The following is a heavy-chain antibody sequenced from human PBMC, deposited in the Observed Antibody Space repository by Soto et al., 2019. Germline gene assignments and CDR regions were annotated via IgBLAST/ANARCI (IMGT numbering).Heavy chain of an antibody. D-gene: IGHD6-13*01. CDR3: ARHKTRKTGIAAAGTNPPPTALLYFDY. CDR1: GGSISSSSYY. J-gene: IGHJ4*02. V-gene: IGHV4-39*01. Sequence: SETLSLTCTVSGGSISSSSYYWGWIRQPPGKGLEWIGSIYYSGSTYYNPSLKSRVTTSVDTSKNQFSLKLSSVTAADTAVYYCARHKTRKTGIAAAGTNPPPTALLYFDYWGQGTLVTVSS. CDR2: IYYSGST.